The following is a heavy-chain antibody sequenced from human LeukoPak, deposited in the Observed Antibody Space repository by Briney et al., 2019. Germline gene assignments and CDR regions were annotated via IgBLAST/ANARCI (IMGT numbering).Heavy chain of an antibody. V-gene: IGHV3-53*01. CDR1: GFTVSSNY. D-gene: IGHD6-25*01. CDR3: AKRLDSLSGY. CDR2: IYSGGST. Sequence: SGGSLRLSCAASGFTVSSNYMSWVRQAPGKGLEWVSVIYSGGSTYYADSVKGRFTISRDNSKNTLYLQMNSLRAEDTAVYYCAKRLDSLSGYWGQGTLVTVSS. J-gene: IGHJ4*02.